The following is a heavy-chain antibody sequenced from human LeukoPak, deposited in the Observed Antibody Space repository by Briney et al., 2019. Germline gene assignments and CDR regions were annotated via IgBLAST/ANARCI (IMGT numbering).Heavy chain of an antibody. CDR1: GYTFTGYY. Sequence: ASVKVSCKASGYTFTGYYMHWVRQAPGQGLEWMGWINPNSGGTNYAQKFQGRVTMTRDTSISTAYMELSRLRSDDTAVYYCARGTVGATKGLGHFDYWGQGTLVTVSS. J-gene: IGHJ4*02. D-gene: IGHD1-26*01. CDR2: INPNSGGT. CDR3: ARGTVGATKGLGHFDY. V-gene: IGHV1-2*02.